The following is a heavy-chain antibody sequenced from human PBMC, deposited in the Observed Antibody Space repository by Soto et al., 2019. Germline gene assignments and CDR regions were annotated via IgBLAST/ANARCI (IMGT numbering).Heavy chain of an antibody. D-gene: IGHD3-16*02. Sequence: SDTLSLTCTVYGGSISSIIYYWGWIRQPPGKGLEWIGSIYYSGSTYYNPSLKSRVTISVDTSKNQFSLKLSSVTAADTAVYYCASSYYDYIWGSYRFSRVDYWGQGTLVTVSS. CDR2: IYYSGST. J-gene: IGHJ4*02. V-gene: IGHV4-39*01. CDR3: ASSYYDYIWGSYRFSRVDY. CDR1: GGSISSIIYY.